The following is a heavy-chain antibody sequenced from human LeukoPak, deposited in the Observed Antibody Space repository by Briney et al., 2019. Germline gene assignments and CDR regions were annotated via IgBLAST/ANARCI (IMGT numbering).Heavy chain of an antibody. D-gene: IGHD4-23*01. Sequence: GESLKISCQGSGYTFTTYWIGWVRQMPGKGLEWMGIIYPGDSDTRYSPSFQGQVTISADKSISTAYLQWNSLKASDTAMYYCARHPDSGGSYGLSLPIAVWGQGTTVTVSS. CDR1: GYTFTTYW. V-gene: IGHV5-51*01. CDR2: IYPGDSDT. J-gene: IGHJ6*02. CDR3: ARHPDSGGSYGLSLPIAV.